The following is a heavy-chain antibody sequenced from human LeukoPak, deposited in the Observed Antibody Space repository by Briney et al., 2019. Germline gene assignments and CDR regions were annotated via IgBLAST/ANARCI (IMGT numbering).Heavy chain of an antibody. V-gene: IGHV1-2*02. D-gene: IGHD3-22*01. CDR3: ARVYYYYDSSGILTLYFDY. CDR1: LYTLTSYY. Sequence: GASLRVSCTTSLYTLTSYYMRWVRQAPGQGLEWMGWVRPTSGGTNYAQKFQGRVTMTRDTSISTAYMELSRLRSDDTAVYYCARVYYYYDSSGILTLYFDYWGQGTLVTVSS. CDR2: VRPTSGGT. J-gene: IGHJ4*02.